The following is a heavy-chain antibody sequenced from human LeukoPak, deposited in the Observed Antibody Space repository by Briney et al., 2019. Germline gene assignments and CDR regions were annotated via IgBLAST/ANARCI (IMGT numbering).Heavy chain of an antibody. Sequence: GGSLRLSCAAPGFTFSSYGMSWVRQAPGKGLEWVSSISSSGSTIYYADSVKGRFTISRDNAKNSLYLQMNSLRAEDTAVYYCAELGITMIGGVWGKGTTATISS. CDR1: GFTFSSYG. CDR3: AELGITMIGGV. V-gene: IGHV3-48*04. D-gene: IGHD3-10*02. J-gene: IGHJ6*04. CDR2: ISSSGSTI.